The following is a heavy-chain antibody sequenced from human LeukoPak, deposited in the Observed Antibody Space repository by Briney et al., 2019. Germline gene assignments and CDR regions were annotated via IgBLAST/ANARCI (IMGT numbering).Heavy chain of an antibody. J-gene: IGHJ1*01. CDR3: AKYDSYYDSSGYYPQYFHH. CDR1: GFTFSNYG. D-gene: IGHD3-22*01. Sequence: PGGSLRLSCAASGFTFSNYGMHWVRQAPGKGLEWVAVISRDGSNKNYADSVKGRLTISRDNSKNTLYLQMSSLRAEDTAVYYCAKYDSYYDSSGYYPQYFHHWGLGTLVTVSS. V-gene: IGHV3-30*18. CDR2: ISRDGSNK.